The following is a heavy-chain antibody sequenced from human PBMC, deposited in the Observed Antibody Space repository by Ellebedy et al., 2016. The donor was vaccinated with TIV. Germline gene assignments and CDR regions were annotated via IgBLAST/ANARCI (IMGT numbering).Heavy chain of an antibody. D-gene: IGHD2-15*01. V-gene: IGHV1-69*13. CDR1: GYTFTSYG. J-gene: IGHJ5*02. Sequence: ASVKVSCKASGYTFTSYGISWVRQAPGQGLEWMGGIIPIFGTANYAQKFQGRVTITADESTSTAYMELSSLRSEDTAVYYCARGGLSGNIVVVVAATGWFDPWGQGTLVTVSS. CDR2: IIPIFGTA. CDR3: ARGGLSGNIVVVVAATGWFDP.